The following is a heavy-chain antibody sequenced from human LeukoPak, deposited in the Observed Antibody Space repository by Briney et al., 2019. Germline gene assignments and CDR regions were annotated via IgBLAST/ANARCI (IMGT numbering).Heavy chain of an antibody. Sequence: PSETLSLTCTVSGGSINNYYWSWIRQPPGKGLEWIGYIYHSGSTTYNPSLKSRVTISVDTSKNQFSLKLSSVTAADTAVYYCARETSYYYYYYMDVWGKGTTVTVSS. CDR1: GGSINNYY. V-gene: IGHV4-59*01. CDR3: ARETSYYYYYYMDV. J-gene: IGHJ6*03. CDR2: IYHSGST.